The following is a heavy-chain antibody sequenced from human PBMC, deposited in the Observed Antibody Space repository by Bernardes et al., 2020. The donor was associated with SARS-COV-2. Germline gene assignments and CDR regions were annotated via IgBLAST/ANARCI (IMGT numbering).Heavy chain of an antibody. CDR2: IKEDGFQK. D-gene: IGHD7-27*01. CDR3: ARDPNWEYRQDFYFYGMDV. V-gene: IGHV3-7*05. CDR1: GFTFSDYW. Sequence: GGSLRLSCVASGFTFSDYWMSWVRQAPGKGLEWVANIKEDGFQKYYVDSLRGRFTISRDNAKNSLYLQIDSLRAEDTAVYYCARDPNWEYRQDFYFYGMDVWGQGTTVTVSS. J-gene: IGHJ6*02.